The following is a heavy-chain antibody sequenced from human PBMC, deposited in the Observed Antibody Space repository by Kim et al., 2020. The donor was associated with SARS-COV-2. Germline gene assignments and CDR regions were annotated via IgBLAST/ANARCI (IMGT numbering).Heavy chain of an antibody. CDR2: IIPIFGTA. Sequence: SVKVSCKASGGTFSSYAISWVRQAPGQGLEWMGGIIPIFGTANYAQKFQGRVTITADESTSTAYMELSSLRSEDTAVYYCCAQWVVRGVIGWFDPWGQGTLVTVSS. J-gene: IGHJ5*02. D-gene: IGHD3-10*01. CDR1: GGTFSSYA. V-gene: IGHV1-69*13. CDR3: CAQWVVRGVIGWFDP.